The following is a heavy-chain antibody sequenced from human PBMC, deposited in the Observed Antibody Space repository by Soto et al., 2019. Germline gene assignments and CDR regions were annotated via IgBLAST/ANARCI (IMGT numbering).Heavy chain of an antibody. CDR1: GYTFMKYW. V-gene: IGHV5-51*01. J-gene: IGHJ4*02. D-gene: IGHD2-21*01. CDR3: TGLDWGGERIFDY. CDR2: IYPGHSHT. Sequence: PGEPLKISCKASGYTFMKYWIGWLRQMPGKGLEWMGIIYPGHSHTRYSPSFQGQVTISADNSISTAYLQWSSLKASDTAMYYCTGLDWGGERIFDYLGQGILVTVSS.